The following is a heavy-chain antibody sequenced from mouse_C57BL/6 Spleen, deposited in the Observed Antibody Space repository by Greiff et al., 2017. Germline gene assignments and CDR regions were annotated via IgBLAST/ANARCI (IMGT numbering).Heavy chain of an antibody. CDR2: IHPNSGST. J-gene: IGHJ4*01. D-gene: IGHD1-1*01. CDR3: ASYGNYCAMDY. Sequence: QVQLKEPGAELVKPGASVKLSCKASGYTFTSYWMHWVKQRPGQGLEWIGMIHPNSGSTNYNEKFKSKATLTVDKSSSTAYMQLSSLTSEDSAVYYCASYGNYCAMDYWGQGTSVTGSS. CDR1: GYTFTSYW. V-gene: IGHV1-64*01.